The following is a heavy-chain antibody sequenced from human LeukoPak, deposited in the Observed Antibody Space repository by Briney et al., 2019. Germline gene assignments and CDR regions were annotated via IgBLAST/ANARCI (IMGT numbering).Heavy chain of an antibody. Sequence: GGSLKVSCAASGFTFSNALMSWVRQAPGKGLEWVGGIKSKTDGGTTDYAAPVQGRFTISRDDSTNTLYLQMNSLKTEDTAVYYCTTDIVVVTADDYWGQGTLVTVSS. CDR3: TTDIVVVTADDY. J-gene: IGHJ4*02. V-gene: IGHV3-15*01. D-gene: IGHD2-21*02. CDR1: GFTFSNAL. CDR2: IKSKTDGGTT.